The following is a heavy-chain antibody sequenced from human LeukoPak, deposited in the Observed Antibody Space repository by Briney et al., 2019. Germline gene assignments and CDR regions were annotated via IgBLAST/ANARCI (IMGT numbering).Heavy chain of an antibody. D-gene: IGHD5-18*01. Sequence: GGSLRLSCAASGFTFNNYGMHWVRQAPGKGLEWLAFIRYDGSNTYYADSVKGRFTVSRDDSKNTLYLQMNSLRGDDTAVYYCAKGGDVDTAIDYWGQGTLVTVSS. CDR3: AKGGDVDTAIDY. J-gene: IGHJ4*02. V-gene: IGHV3-30*02. CDR1: GFTFNNYG. CDR2: IRYDGSNT.